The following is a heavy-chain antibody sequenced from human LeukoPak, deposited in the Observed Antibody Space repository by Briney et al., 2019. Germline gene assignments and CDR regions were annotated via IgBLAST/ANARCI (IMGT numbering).Heavy chain of an antibody. J-gene: IGHJ4*02. V-gene: IGHV1-2*02. D-gene: IGHD2-2*01. Sequence: ASVKVSCKASGYTFTGYYMHWVRQAPGQGLEWMGWINPNSGGTNYAQKFQGRVTMTRETSISTAYMERSRLRSDDTAVYYCATLGSKRSPETSVDYWGQGTLVTVSS. CDR2: INPNSGGT. CDR1: GYTFTGYY. CDR3: ATLGSKRSPETSVDY.